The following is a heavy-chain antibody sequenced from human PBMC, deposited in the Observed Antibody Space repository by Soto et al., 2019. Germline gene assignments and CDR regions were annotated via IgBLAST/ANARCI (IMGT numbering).Heavy chain of an antibody. CDR2: IGTAGDT. Sequence: PXASLILSFAASGFTFSSYDMHWVRQATGKGLEWVSAIGTAGDTYYPGSVKGRFTISRENAKNSLYLQMNSLRAGDTAVYYCARGVRVVPAAILLYYYYGMDVWGQGTTVTVSS. CDR3: ARGVRVVPAAILLYYYYGMDV. J-gene: IGHJ6*02. V-gene: IGHV3-13*01. D-gene: IGHD2-2*01. CDR1: GFTFSSYD.